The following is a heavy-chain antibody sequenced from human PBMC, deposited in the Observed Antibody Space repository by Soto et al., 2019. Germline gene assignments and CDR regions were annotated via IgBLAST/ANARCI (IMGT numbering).Heavy chain of an antibody. V-gene: IGHV4-30-4*01. CDR1: GGSISSDDYY. Sequence: QVQLQESGPGLVGPSQTLSLTCTVSGGSISSDDYYWSWIRQPPGKGLEWIGYTYYSGSTYYNTPRNSRVSISGDTSKNQFSLKLRSVTAADTAVYYCARGLWGPGLYYYYYGMDVWGQGTTVTVSS. J-gene: IGHJ6*02. CDR2: TYYSGST. CDR3: ARGLWGPGLYYYYYGMDV. D-gene: IGHD5-18*01.